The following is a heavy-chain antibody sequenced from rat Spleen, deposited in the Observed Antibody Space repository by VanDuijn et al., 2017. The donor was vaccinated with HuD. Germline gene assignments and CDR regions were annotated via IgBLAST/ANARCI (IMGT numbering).Heavy chain of an antibody. Sequence: EVQLVESGGGLVQPGRSMKLSCAALGFTFSNYYMAWVRQAQTKGLEWVASISTGGGNTYYRDSVKGRFTISRDNAKSTLYLKMNRLRAEDTATYNCTRDANWVHVDYWGQGVMVTVSS. CDR1: GFTFSNYY. D-gene: IGHD5-1*01. V-gene: IGHV5-25*01. CDR3: TRDANWVHVDY. J-gene: IGHJ2*01. CDR2: ISTGGGNT.